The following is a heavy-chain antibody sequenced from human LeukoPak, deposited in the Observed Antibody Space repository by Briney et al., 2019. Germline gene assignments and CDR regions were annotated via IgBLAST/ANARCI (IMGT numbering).Heavy chain of an antibody. CDR1: GGTFSSYA. D-gene: IGHD6-13*01. V-gene: IGHV1-69*04. CDR3: ASAAAGGPDY. J-gene: IGHJ4*02. CDR2: IIPIFGIA. Sequence: ASVKVSCKASGGTFSSYAISWVRQAPGQGLEWMGRIIPIFGIANYAQKFQGRVTVTADKSTSTAYMELSSLRSEDTAVYYCASAAAGGPDYWGQGTLVTVSS.